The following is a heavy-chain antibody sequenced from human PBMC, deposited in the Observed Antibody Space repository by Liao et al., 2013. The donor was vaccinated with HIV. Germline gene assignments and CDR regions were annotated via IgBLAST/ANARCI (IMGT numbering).Heavy chain of an antibody. Sequence: QVQLQESGPGLVKPSQTLSLTCTVSGGSVTSDSYYWSWIRQPAGRGLEWIGRVYPSGGAKYNPSLRSRLTISIDTSKNQFSLTLNTVTAADTAVYYCAREFAGSCSGGICHPWFDPWGQGTPVTVSS. D-gene: IGHD2-15*01. J-gene: IGHJ5*02. CDR3: AREFAGSCSGGICHPWFDP. V-gene: IGHV4-61*02. CDR1: GGSVTSDSYY. CDR2: VYPSGGA.